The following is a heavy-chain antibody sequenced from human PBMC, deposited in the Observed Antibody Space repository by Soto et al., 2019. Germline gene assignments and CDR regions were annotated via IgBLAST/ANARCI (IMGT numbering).Heavy chain of an antibody. J-gene: IGHJ6*02. V-gene: IGHV4-4*02. D-gene: IGHD6-6*01. CDR1: GGSISSSNW. Sequence: PSETLSLTCAVPGGSISSSNWWSWVRQPPGKGLEWIGEIYHSGSTNYNPSLKSRVTISVDKSKNQFSLKLSSVTAADTAVYYCAGAGAGSSSRSYYYYGMDVWGQGTTVTVSS. CDR2: IYHSGST. CDR3: AGAGAGSSSRSYYYYGMDV.